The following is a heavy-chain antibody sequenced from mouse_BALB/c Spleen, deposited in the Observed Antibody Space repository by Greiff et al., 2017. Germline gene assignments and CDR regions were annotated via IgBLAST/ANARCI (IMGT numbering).Heavy chain of an antibody. Sequence: QVQLQQSGAELVRPGTSVKVSCKASGYAFTNYLIEWVKQRPGQGLEWIGVINPGSGSTNYNEKFKGKATFTADTSSNTAYMQLSSLTSEDSAVYYCARSRGLLPFDVWGAGTTVTVSS. CDR2: INPGSGST. D-gene: IGHD2-3*01. CDR1: GYAFTNYL. J-gene: IGHJ1*01. V-gene: IGHV1-54*02. CDR3: ARSRGLLPFDV.